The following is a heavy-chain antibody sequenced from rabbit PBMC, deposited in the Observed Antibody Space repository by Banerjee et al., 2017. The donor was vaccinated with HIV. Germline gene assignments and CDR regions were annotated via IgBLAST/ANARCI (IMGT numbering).Heavy chain of an antibody. Sequence: QSLEESGGDLVKPGASLTLTCTASGFDFSSSYYVCWVRQAPGKGLEWIACIYAGSSGSTYYASWAKGRFTISKTSSTTVTLQMTSLTAADTATYFCARVAYASSMMYFNLWGQGTLVTVS. CDR3: ARVAYASSMMYFNL. CDR2: IYAGSSGST. V-gene: IGHV1S40*01. D-gene: IGHD1-1*01. J-gene: IGHJ4*01. CDR1: GFDFSSSYY.